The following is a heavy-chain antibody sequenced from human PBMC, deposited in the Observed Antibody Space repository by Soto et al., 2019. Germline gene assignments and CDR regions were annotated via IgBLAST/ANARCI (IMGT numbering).Heavy chain of an antibody. CDR2: INSDGSST. J-gene: IGHJ5*02. CDR3: ARGVTIFGVVNNWFDP. CDR1: GYTFSRNW. V-gene: IGHV3-74*01. D-gene: IGHD3-3*01. Sequence: GGSLRLSCAASGYTFSRNWMHWVRQAPGKGLVWVSRINSDGSSTSYADSVKGRFTISRDNAKNTLYLQMNSLRAEDTAVYYCARGVTIFGVVNNWFDPWGQGTLVTVSS.